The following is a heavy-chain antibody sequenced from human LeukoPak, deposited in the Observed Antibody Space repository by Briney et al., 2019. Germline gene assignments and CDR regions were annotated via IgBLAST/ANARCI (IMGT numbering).Heavy chain of an antibody. CDR2: TRNKANSYTT. V-gene: IGHV3-72*01. D-gene: IGHD6-19*01. CDR1: GFTFSDHY. CDR3: ARGQAVAGTGAY. J-gene: IGHJ4*02. Sequence: GGPLRLSCAASGFTFSDHYMDWVRQAPGKGLEWVSRTRNKANSYTTEYAASVNGRFTISRDDSKNSLNLQMNSLKTEDTAVYYCARGQAVAGTGAYWGQGTLVTVSS.